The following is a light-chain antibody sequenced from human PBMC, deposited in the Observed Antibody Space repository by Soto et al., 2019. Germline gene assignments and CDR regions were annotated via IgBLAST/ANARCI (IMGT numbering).Light chain of an antibody. CDR3: QRRQYWLPIT. CDR1: ESVIRN. J-gene: IGKJ5*01. CDR2: GAC. Sequence: VMTQSPATVSVSPRERATXSCRASESVIRNLAWFQQKPGQAPMLVIYGACTRARGVRDRSSGSGSGTEFTLTIGSLHSEDFAVYYCQRRQYWLPITFGQGIRLEIK. V-gene: IGKV3-15*01.